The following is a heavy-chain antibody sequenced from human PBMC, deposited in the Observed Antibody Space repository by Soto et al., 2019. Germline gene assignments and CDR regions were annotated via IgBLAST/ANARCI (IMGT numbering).Heavy chain of an antibody. CDR2: VNYIGST. D-gene: IGHD6-13*01. CDR1: GDSMSNYY. V-gene: IGHV4-59*08. J-gene: IGHJ4*02. CDR3: GRLHEGYSSTWIDS. Sequence: QVELQESGPGLVKPSETLSLSCSVSGDSMSNYYLTWIRQPPGKGLEWIGYVNYIGSTRYNPSLNSRVPISVDTSKTRFSLRMNSVTAADTAVYYCGRLHEGYSSTWIDSWGQGTLVTVSS.